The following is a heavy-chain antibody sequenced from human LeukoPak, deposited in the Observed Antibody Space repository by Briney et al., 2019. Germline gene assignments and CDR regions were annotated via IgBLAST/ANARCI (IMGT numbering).Heavy chain of an antibody. CDR3: ARVRDSSGWYGSHY. CDR1: GFPFSSYS. CDR2: ISSSSSYI. D-gene: IGHD6-19*01. J-gene: IGHJ4*02. Sequence: GGSLRLSCAASGFPFSSYSMNWVRQAPGKGLEWVSSISSSSSYIYYADSVKGRFTISRDNAKNSLYLQMNSLRAEDTAVYYCARVRDSSGWYGSHYWGQGTLVTVSS. V-gene: IGHV3-21*01.